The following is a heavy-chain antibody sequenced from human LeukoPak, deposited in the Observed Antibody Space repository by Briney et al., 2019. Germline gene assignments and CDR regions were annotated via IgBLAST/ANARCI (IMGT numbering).Heavy chain of an antibody. Sequence: PSQTLSLTCTVSGGSISSGGYYWSWIRQHPGKGLEWIGYFSYTGSTYYNPSLKSRVSISVDTSKNQFSLRLMSVTAADTAVYHCARALNENSYAFDSWGQGTLVTVSS. V-gene: IGHV4-30-4*08. D-gene: IGHD5-18*01. CDR3: ARALNENSYAFDS. CDR1: GGSISSGGYY. CDR2: FSYTGST. J-gene: IGHJ4*02.